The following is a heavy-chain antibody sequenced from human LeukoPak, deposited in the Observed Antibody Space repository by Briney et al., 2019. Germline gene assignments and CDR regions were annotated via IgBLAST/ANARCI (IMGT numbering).Heavy chain of an antibody. J-gene: IGHJ4*02. V-gene: IGHV3-43D*03. D-gene: IGHD6-19*01. CDR3: ARDRKQWQDSFDY. Sequence: GGSLRLSCAASGFTFDDYAMHWVRQAPGKGLEWVSLISWDGGSTYYADSVKGRFTISRDNAKNSLYLQMNSLRAEDTAVYYCARDRKQWQDSFDYWGQGTLVTVSS. CDR2: ISWDGGST. CDR1: GFTFDDYA.